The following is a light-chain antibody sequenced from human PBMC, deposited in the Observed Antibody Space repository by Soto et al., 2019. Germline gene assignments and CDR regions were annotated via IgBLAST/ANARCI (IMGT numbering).Light chain of an antibody. V-gene: IGLV2-14*01. CDR3: SSFTNSILV. CDR1: KNDIGVYDF. Sequence: QSVLTQPPSASGSPGQSVTISCTGTKNDIGVYDFVSWYQHHPGKAPRLIIYEVVQRPSGTSNRFSGSKSGNTASLTISGLQAEDEADYYCSSFTNSILVFGGGTKLTVL. CDR2: EVV. J-gene: IGLJ3*02.